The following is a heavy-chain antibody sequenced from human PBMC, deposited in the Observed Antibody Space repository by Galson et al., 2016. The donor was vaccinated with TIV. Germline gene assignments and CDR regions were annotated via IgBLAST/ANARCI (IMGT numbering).Heavy chain of an antibody. V-gene: IGHV3-30*04. Sequence: SLRLSCAASGFTFSSHVMYWVRQAPGKGLEWVALISYLGSNKYYVDSVNGRYADSVKGRFTISRDNSKDILYLQMNSLTVEDTAVYYCVRELWGGLDYDTHYFETWGQGTLVTVSS. CDR2: ISYLGSNK. CDR3: VRELWGGLDYDTHYFET. CDR1: GFTFSSHV. D-gene: IGHD3-22*01. J-gene: IGHJ4*02.